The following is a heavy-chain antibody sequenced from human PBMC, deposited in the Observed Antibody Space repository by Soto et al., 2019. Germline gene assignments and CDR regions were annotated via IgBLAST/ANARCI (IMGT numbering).Heavy chain of an antibody. CDR3: QRCSGFAPNAY. J-gene: IGHJ4*02. CDR1: GFTVSSNC. D-gene: IGHD2-15*01. Sequence: GGSLILSCAASGFTVSSNCMSWVRQAPGKRLEWVSLIYSGGSTFYADSVKGRFTISRDDSKNTLYLQINSLRAEDTAVYYCQRCSGFAPNAYWVKGTLVPVS. V-gene: IGHV3-66*01. CDR2: IYSGGST.